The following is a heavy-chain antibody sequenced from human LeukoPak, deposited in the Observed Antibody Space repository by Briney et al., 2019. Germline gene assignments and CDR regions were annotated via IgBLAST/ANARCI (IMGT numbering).Heavy chain of an antibody. D-gene: IGHD3-22*01. Sequence: SETLSLTCAVYGGSFSGYYWSWIRQPRGKGLEWIGEINHSGSTNYNPSLKSRVTISVDTSKNQFSLKLSSVTAADTAVYYCASAYDSSGYYGGDYWGQGTLVTVSS. CDR2: INHSGST. J-gene: IGHJ4*02. CDR3: ASAYDSSGYYGGDY. CDR1: GGSFSGYY. V-gene: IGHV4-34*01.